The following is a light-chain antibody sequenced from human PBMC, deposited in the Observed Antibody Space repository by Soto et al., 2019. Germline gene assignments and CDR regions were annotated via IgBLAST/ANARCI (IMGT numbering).Light chain of an antibody. CDR3: SSYTSTKVL. V-gene: IGLV2-14*01. CDR2: EVS. J-gene: IGLJ2*01. CDR1: SSDVGAYDF. Sequence: QAVVTQPASVSGSPGQSVTISCTGTSSDVGAYDFVSWYQQHPGKAPKVMIYEVSDRPSGVSNRFSGSKSGNTASLTISGLQAEDEAHYYCSSYTSTKVLFGGGTKLTVL.